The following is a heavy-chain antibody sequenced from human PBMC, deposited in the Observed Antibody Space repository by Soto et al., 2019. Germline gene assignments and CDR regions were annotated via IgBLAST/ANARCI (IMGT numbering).Heavy chain of an antibody. D-gene: IGHD6-19*01. CDR3: ARAHSSGWYEGLVS. J-gene: IGHJ3*01. CDR1: GYTFTGYY. CDR2: INPNSGGT. Sequence: ASVKVSCKASGYTFTGYYMHWVRQAPGQGLEWMGWINPNSGGTNYAQKFQGWVTMTRDTSIGTAYMELSRLRSDDTAVYYCARAHSSGWYEGLVSWGQGTMVTVSS. V-gene: IGHV1-2*04.